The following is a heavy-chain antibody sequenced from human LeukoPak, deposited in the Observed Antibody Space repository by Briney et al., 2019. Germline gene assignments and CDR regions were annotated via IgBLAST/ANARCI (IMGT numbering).Heavy chain of an antibody. CDR2: IYTSGST. Sequence: PSQTLSLTCTVSGGSISSGSYYRSWIRQPAGKGLEWIGRIYTSGSTNYNPSLKSRVTISVDTSKNQFSLKLSSVTAADTAVYYCARIAVAGTALYYYYYMDVWGKGTTVTVSS. D-gene: IGHD6-19*01. CDR3: ARIAVAGTALYYYYYMDV. V-gene: IGHV4-61*02. CDR1: GGSISSGSYY. J-gene: IGHJ6*03.